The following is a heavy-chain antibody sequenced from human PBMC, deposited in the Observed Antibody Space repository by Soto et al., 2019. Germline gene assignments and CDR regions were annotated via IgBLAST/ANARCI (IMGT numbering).Heavy chain of an antibody. CDR3: ARDGEIVGATWPLDY. J-gene: IGHJ4*02. CDR2: ISAYNGNT. Sequence: ASVKVSCKASGYTFTSYGISWVRQAPGQGLQWMGWISAYNGNTNYAQKLQGRVTMTTDTSTSTAYMELRSLRAEDTAVYYCARDGEIVGATWPLDYWGQGTLVTVSS. CDR1: GYTFTSYG. V-gene: IGHV1-18*01. D-gene: IGHD1-26*01.